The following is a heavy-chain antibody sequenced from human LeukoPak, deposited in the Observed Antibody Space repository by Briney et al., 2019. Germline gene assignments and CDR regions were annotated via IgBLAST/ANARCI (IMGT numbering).Heavy chain of an antibody. CDR2: IYSGGST. CDR1: GFTVTSNY. CDR3: ARDTVTADFGY. Sequence: PGGSLRLSCAASGFTVTSNYMTWVRQAPGKGLEWVSIIYSGGSTYYADSVKGRFTISRDNSKNTLYLQMNSLRAEDTAAYYCARDTVTADFGYWGQGTLVTVSS. J-gene: IGHJ4*02. D-gene: IGHD4-17*01. V-gene: IGHV3-66*01.